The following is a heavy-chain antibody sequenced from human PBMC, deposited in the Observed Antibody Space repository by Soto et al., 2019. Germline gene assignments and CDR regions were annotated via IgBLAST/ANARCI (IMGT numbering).Heavy chain of an antibody. CDR2: FDPEDGET. D-gene: IGHD6-13*01. J-gene: IGHJ6*03. V-gene: IGHV1-24*01. Sequence: ASVKVSCKVSGYTLTELSMHWVRQAPGKGLEWMGGFDPEDGETIYAQKFQGRVTMTEDTSTDTAYMELSSLRSEDTAVYYCATDTPRMQQQLVRYCYYMDVWGKGTTVTVSS. CDR3: ATDTPRMQQQLVRYCYYMDV. CDR1: GYTLTELS.